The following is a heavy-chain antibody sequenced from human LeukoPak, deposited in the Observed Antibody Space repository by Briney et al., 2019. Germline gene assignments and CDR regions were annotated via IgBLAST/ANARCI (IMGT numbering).Heavy chain of an antibody. V-gene: IGHV1-18*01. CDR3: ARGGGYSYGYYLS. CDR1: GYTFITYS. D-gene: IGHD5-18*01. CDR2: ISAYNGNT. Sequence: ASLRVSSKASGYTFITYSISWVRQAPGQGLGRMGWISAYNGNTNYAQKLQGRVTMTTDTSTSTAYMELRSLRSDDTAVYYCARGGGYSYGYYLSRGQGTLGTVSA. J-gene: IGHJ4*02.